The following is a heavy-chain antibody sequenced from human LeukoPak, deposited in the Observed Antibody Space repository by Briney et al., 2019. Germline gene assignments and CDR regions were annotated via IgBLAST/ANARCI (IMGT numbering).Heavy chain of an antibody. CDR2: IYYSGST. CDR1: GGSISSYY. CDR3: ARIHIPSGSYFRGWFDP. V-gene: IGHV4-59*08. J-gene: IGHJ5*02. Sequence: SGTLSLTCTVSGGSISSYYWSWIRQPPGKGLEWIGYIYYSGSTNYNPSLKSRVTISVDTSKNQFSLKLSSVTAADTAVYYCARIHIPSGSYFRGWFDPWGQGTLVTVSS. D-gene: IGHD1-26*01.